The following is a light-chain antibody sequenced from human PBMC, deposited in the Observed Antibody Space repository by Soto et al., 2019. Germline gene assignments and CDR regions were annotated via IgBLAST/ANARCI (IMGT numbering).Light chain of an antibody. Sequence: DIVLTQSPGTLSLSPGERATVSCRASESVSHNYLAWYQQKPGQAPRLLIYGVSYRATGISDRFSGSGSGTDFTLIINRLEPDDSAVYYCQHYSYSRYFSFGPWTKVEIK. CDR1: ESVSHNY. V-gene: IGKV3-20*01. CDR3: QHYSYSRYFS. CDR2: GVS. J-gene: IGKJ3*01.